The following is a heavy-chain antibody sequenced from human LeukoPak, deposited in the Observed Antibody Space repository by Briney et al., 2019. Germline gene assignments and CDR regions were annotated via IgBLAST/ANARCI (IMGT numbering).Heavy chain of an antibody. V-gene: IGHV4-38-2*02. CDR2: IHHSGST. J-gene: IGHJ4*02. D-gene: IGHD6-19*01. Sequence: SETLSLTCTVSGYFISSGYYWGWIRQPPGKGLQGIVIIHHSGSTYYNPSLKSRVTISVDTSKNQFSLKLSSVTAADTAVYYCARTSSSGLVGGYYFDYWGQGTLVTVSS. CDR3: ARTSSSGLVGGYYFDY. CDR1: GYFISSGYY.